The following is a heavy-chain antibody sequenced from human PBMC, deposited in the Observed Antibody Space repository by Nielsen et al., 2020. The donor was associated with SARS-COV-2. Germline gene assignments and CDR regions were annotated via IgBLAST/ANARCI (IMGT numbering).Heavy chain of an antibody. CDR3: AKFDRSFDGFYPIDY. J-gene: IGHJ4*02. D-gene: IGHD3-9*01. CDR1: AFTFSTYA. Sequence: GESLKISCAASAFTFSTYAMHWVRQAPGKGLEWLSVISYDGNTKYYADSVKGRLTISRDNSKNTLYLQVNSLTAEDTAVYYCAKFDRSFDGFYPIDYWGQGTLVTVSS. CDR2: ISYDGNTK. V-gene: IGHV3-30-3*01.